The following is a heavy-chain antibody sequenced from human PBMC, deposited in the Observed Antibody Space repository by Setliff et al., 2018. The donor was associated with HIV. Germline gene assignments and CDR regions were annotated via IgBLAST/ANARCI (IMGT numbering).Heavy chain of an antibody. J-gene: IGHJ4*02. D-gene: IGHD5-12*01. CDR3: ARQMPISGIAITPVDY. CDR2: VFYTGFA. Sequence: SETLSLTCTVSGDSIRGYYWSWIRQPPGKGLGWMGYVFYTGFAAYNPSLKSRLTISVDTSKSQFSLTLTSVTAADTAVYYCARQMPISGIAITPVDYWGQGALVTVSS. CDR1: GDSIRGYY. V-gene: IGHV4-59*08.